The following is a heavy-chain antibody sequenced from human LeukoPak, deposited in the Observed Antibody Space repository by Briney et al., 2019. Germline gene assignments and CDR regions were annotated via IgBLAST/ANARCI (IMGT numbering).Heavy chain of an antibody. V-gene: IGHV4-30-4*01. J-gene: IGHJ4*02. Sequence: NPSEALSLTCTVSGGSMNNRDYYWSWIRQPPGEGLEWLGYIYYSGSTYYNPSLKSRITISEDTPKNQFSLKLKSVTAADTAVYYCARDRERSPSSMSFDYWGQGTLVTVSS. CDR3: ARDRERSPSSMSFDY. D-gene: IGHD6-6*01. CDR2: IYYSGST. CDR1: GGSMNNRDYY.